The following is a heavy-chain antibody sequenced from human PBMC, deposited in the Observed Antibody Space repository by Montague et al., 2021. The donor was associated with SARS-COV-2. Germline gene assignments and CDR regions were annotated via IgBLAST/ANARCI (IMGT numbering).Heavy chain of an antibody. V-gene: IGHV4-59*02. J-gene: IGHJ4*02. CDR1: GSSVRSYY. Sequence: SETLSLTCIVSGSSVRSYYWSWIRQPPGKGLEWIGYIYDSGSTNYNPSSKSRVTISVDTSKNQFSLKLSSVTAADTAVYYCARENTVTTFGGPYYIDSWGQGTLVTVSA. CDR2: IYDSGST. D-gene: IGHD4-17*01. CDR3: ARENTVTTFGGPYYIDS.